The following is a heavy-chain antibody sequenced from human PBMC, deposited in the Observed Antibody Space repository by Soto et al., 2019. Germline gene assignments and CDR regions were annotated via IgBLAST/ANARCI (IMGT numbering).Heavy chain of an antibody. Sequence: QVQLVQSGAEVKKPGSSVKVSCKASGGTFSSYAISWVRQAPGQGLEWMGGIIPIFGTANYAQKFQGKVTITADEYKSTAYMELSSLRSEAKAVYYCARAGYYDRIGWYFDLWGRGTLVTVSS. CDR2: IIPIFGTA. D-gene: IGHD3-22*01. CDR3: ARAGYYDRIGWYFDL. V-gene: IGHV1-69*12. J-gene: IGHJ2*01. CDR1: GGTFSSYA.